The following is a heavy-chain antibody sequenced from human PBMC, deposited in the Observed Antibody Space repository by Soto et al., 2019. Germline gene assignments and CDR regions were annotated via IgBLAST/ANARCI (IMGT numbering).Heavy chain of an antibody. V-gene: IGHV5-51*01. Sequence: GESLKISCKGSGYTFTDYWIGWVRQLPGKGLEWMGIIYPGDSDTRYSPSFQGQVTISADNSISAAYLHWSSLKASDTAMYYRARRGRYCSNGVCYDYYYVGMDVWGQGTAVTVSS. D-gene: IGHD2-8*01. J-gene: IGHJ6*02. CDR1: GYTFTDYW. CDR3: ARRGRYCSNGVCYDYYYVGMDV. CDR2: IYPGDSDT.